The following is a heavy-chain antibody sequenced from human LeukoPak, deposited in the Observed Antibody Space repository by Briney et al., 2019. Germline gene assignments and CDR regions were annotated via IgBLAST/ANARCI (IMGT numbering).Heavy chain of an antibody. CDR1: GGSISSYY. Sequence: SETLSLTCTVSGGSISSYYWNWIRQPPGKGLEWIGEINHSGSTNYNPSLKSRVTISVDTSKNQFSLKLSSVTAADTAVYYCARGLYHRSSWYTLGYYFDYWGQGTLVTVSS. J-gene: IGHJ4*02. CDR3: ARGLYHRSSWYTLGYYFDY. D-gene: IGHD6-13*01. V-gene: IGHV4-34*01. CDR2: INHSGST.